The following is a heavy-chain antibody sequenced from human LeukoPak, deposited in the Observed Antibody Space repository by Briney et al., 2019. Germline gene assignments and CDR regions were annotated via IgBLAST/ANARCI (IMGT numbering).Heavy chain of an antibody. CDR3: ARVGYGSTFYFDY. J-gene: IGHJ4*02. V-gene: IGHV3-21*01. D-gene: IGHD3-10*01. CDR1: GLTFSSYS. CDR2: ISSSSSYI. Sequence: GGSLRLSCAASGLTFSSYSMNWVRQAPGKGLEWVSSISSSSSYIYYADSVKGRFTISRDNAKNSLYLQMNSLRAEDTAVYYCARVGYGSTFYFDYWGQGTLVTVSS.